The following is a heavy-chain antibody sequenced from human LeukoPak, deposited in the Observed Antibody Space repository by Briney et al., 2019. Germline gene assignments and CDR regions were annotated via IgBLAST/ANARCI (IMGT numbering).Heavy chain of an antibody. Sequence: GRSLRLSCAASGFTFDDYAMHWVRQAPGKGLEWVSGISWNSGSIGYADSVKGRFTISRDNAKNSLYLQMNSLRAEDTALYYYAKDKTPYYDSSGYPDYWGQGTLVTVSS. D-gene: IGHD3-22*01. CDR1: GFTFDDYA. CDR3: AKDKTPYYDSSGYPDY. V-gene: IGHV3-9*01. J-gene: IGHJ4*02. CDR2: ISWNSGSI.